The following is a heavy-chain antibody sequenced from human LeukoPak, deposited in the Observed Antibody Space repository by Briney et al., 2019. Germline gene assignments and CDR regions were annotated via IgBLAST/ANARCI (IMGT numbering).Heavy chain of an antibody. CDR1: GFTFSSYW. J-gene: IGHJ4*02. CDR2: INSDGSST. D-gene: IGHD2/OR15-2a*01. Sequence: GGSLRLSCAASGFTFSSYWMHWVRQAPGKGLVWVSRINSDGSSTSYADSVKGRLTISRDNSKNTLYLQMNSLRAEDTAVYYCAREGPRGNSQFDYWGQGTLVTVS. CDR3: AREGPRGNSQFDY. V-gene: IGHV3-74*01.